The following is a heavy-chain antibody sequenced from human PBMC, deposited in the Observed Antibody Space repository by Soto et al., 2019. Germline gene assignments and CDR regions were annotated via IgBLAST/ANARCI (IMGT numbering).Heavy chain of an antibody. D-gene: IGHD3-3*01. CDR2: INQSGST. V-gene: IGHV4-34*02. CDR1: GGSFTGYF. Sequence: QVQLQQWGAGLLKPSETLSLTCAVSGGSFTGYFWNWIRQTPGKGLEWIGEINQSGSTTYNPSLKSRVTISVDRSKNQFSLGLNSVTAADKAVYYCARGNFWSGYDPFYYYYMDVWGKGTAVTVSS. J-gene: IGHJ6*03. CDR3: ARGNFWSGYDPFYYYYMDV.